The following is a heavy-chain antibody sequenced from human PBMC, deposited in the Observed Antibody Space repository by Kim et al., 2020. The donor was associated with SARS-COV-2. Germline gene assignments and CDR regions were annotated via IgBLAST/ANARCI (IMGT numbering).Heavy chain of an antibody. CDR3: VKEYMRGVHYFDY. CDR1: GFTFSSYA. J-gene: IGHJ4*02. Sequence: GGSLRLSCSASGFTFSSYAMHWVRQAPGKGLEYVSAISGNGGSTYYADSMKGRFTISRDNSKNTLYLQLSSLRVEDTAVYYCVKEYMRGVHYFDYWGQGTPVPGSS. D-gene: IGHD1-20*01. V-gene: IGHV3-64D*09. CDR2: ISGNGGST.